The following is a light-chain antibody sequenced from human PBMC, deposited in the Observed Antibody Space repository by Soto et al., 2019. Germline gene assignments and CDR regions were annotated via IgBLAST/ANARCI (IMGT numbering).Light chain of an antibody. V-gene: IGKV3-20*01. Sequence: EVFLTQSPATLSFAPGERATLSRRASENVRTFVDWYQQKPGQAPRLLIYGASNRATGIPDRISGSGSGTDFTLTISRLEPEDFAVYYCQQYGSSPITFGQGTRLAIK. CDR2: GAS. CDR3: QQYGSSPIT. CDR1: ENVRTF. J-gene: IGKJ5*01.